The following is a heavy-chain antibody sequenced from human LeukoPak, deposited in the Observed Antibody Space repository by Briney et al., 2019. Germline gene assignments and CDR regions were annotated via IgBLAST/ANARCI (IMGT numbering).Heavy chain of an antibody. Sequence: PGGSLRLSCVASGLTFSSYAMSWVRQAPGKGLEWVSAITGGGGGTYYADSVKGRFTISRDNSKNTLYLQMNSLRAEDTAVYYCAKRISGWYYSDYWGQGTLVTVSA. CDR1: GLTFSSYA. V-gene: IGHV3-23*01. D-gene: IGHD6-19*01. CDR2: ITGGGGGT. CDR3: AKRISGWYYSDY. J-gene: IGHJ4*02.